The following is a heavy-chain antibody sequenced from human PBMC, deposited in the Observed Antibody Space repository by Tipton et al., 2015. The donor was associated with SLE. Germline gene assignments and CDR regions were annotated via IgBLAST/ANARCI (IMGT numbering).Heavy chain of an antibody. CDR2: ISSSSSYT. J-gene: IGHJ3*02. V-gene: IGHV3-11*06. D-gene: IGHD4-11*01. CDR1: GFTFSSYS. Sequence: SLRLSCAASGFTFSSYSMSWIRQAPGKGLEWVSYISSSSSYTNYADSVKGRFTISRDNAKNSLYLQMNSLRAEDTAVYYCAAEDTTAGAFDIWGQGTMVKVSS. CDR3: AAEDTTAGAFDI.